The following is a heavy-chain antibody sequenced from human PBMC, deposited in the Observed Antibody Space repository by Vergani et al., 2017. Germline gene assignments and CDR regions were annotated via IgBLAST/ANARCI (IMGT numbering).Heavy chain of an antibody. J-gene: IGHJ4*02. CDR3: ARMGGYDEGDAFRIGYFDS. CDR2: IYSTGST. V-gene: IGHV4-59*06. Sequence: QEQLQESGPGLVKPSETLSLTCTVSGGSIRSHDWNWIRQHPGKGLEWIGYIYSTGSTHHNPSLRRRINMSVDTSKNQFSLKLNSVTAADTAMYYCARMGGYDEGDAFRIGYFDSWGPGILVTVSS. D-gene: IGHD3-22*01. CDR1: GGSIRSHD.